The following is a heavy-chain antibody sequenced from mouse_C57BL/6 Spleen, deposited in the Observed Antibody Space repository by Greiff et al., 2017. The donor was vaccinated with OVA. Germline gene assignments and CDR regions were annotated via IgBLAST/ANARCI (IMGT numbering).Heavy chain of an antibody. J-gene: IGHJ2*01. D-gene: IGHD1-1*01. V-gene: IGHV1-55*01. Sequence: QVQLQQPGAELVQPGASVKMSCTASGYTFTSYWITWVKQRPGQGLEWIGYIYPGGGSINYNEKFTSKVTLPVATSYSTPYMQLSSRTSEDSAVNYCARRHITRPMDYWGQGTTLTVSS. CDR1: GYTFTSYW. CDR2: IYPGGGSI. CDR3: ARRHITRPMDY.